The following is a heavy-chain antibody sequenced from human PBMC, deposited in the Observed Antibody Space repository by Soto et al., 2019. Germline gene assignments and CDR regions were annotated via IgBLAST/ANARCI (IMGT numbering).Heavy chain of an antibody. J-gene: IGHJ6*02. CDR2: ISSSSSTI. CDR1: GFTFSSYS. Sequence: GGSLRLSCAASGFTFSSYSMNWVRQAPGKGLEWVSYISSSSSTIYYADSVKGRFTISRDNAKNSLYLQMNSLRDEDTAVYYCVRDPLVGQLSAYYYYGMDVWGQGTTVTVSS. CDR3: VRDPLVGQLSAYYYYGMDV. D-gene: IGHD6-13*01. V-gene: IGHV3-48*02.